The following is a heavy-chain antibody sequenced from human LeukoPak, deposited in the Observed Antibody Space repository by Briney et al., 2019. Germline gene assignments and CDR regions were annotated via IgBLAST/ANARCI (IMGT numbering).Heavy chain of an antibody. J-gene: IGHJ4*02. V-gene: IGHV5-51*01. CDR3: ARRAHSGAMITLDY. D-gene: IGHD5-12*01. Sequence: GESLKISCRGSGYGFTSYWIVWVRQMPGKCLEWVGVIYPGDSNSRYSPSFQGQVTISADNSISTAYLQWSSLKASDTAMYYCARRAHSGAMITLDYWGQGTLVTVSS. CDR2: IYPGDSNS. CDR1: GYGFTSYW.